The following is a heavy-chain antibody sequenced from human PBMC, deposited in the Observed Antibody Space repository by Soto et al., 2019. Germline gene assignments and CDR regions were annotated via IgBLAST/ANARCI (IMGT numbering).Heavy chain of an antibody. CDR3: ARGHPAAY. V-gene: IGHV4-34*01. CDR1: GGSLSGYY. CDR2: INHTGST. J-gene: IGHJ4*02. Sequence: QVQLQQWGAGLLKPSETLSLTCAVYGGSLSGYYWSWIRQPPGKGPEWIGEINHTGSTNYNSSLKSRVTISADTSKNQFSLKITSMTAADTAVYYCARGHPAAYWGQGTLVTVSS.